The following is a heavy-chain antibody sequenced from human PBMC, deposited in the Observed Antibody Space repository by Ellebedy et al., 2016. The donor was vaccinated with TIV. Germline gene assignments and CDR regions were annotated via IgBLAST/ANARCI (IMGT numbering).Heavy chain of an antibody. D-gene: IGHD3-10*01. CDR1: GYTLTSYY. J-gene: IGHJ4*02. V-gene: IGHV1-46*01. Sequence: AASVKVSCKASGYTLTSYYIHWVRQAPGRGLEWMGLINPSGGSTRYAQKLQGRVTMTRDTSTSTVYMELTSLRSEDTAMYYCARAHFGSGSYSHFDYWGQGTLVTVSS. CDR2: INPSGGST. CDR3: ARAHFGSGSYSHFDY.